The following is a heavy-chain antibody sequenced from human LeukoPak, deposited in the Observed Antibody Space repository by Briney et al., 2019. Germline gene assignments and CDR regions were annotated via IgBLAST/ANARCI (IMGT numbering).Heavy chain of an antibody. D-gene: IGHD3-16*02. J-gene: IGHJ4*02. CDR2: IRGSGGST. V-gene: IGHV3-23*01. CDR3: AKDDYVWGSYRHFDY. CDR1: GFTFSSYA. Sequence: GGSLRLSCAASGFTFSSYAMSWVRQAPGKGLEWVSAIRGSGGSTYYADSVKGRFTISRDNSKNTLYLQRNSLRAEDTAVYYCAKDDYVWGSYRHFDYWGQGTLVTVSS.